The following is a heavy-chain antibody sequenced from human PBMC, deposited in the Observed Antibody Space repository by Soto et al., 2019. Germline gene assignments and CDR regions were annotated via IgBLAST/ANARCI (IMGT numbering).Heavy chain of an antibody. J-gene: IGHJ4*02. CDR2: IYYSGST. CDR3: ASVYYDYVWGSYRSYYCDY. CDR1: GGSISSGGYY. D-gene: IGHD3-16*02. Sequence: QVQLQESGPGLVKPSQTLSLTCTVSGGSISSGGYYWSWIRQHPGKGLEWIGYIYYSGSTYYNPSLKSRVTISVDTSKNHFSLKLSSVTAADTDVYYWASVYYDYVWGSYRSYYCDYWGQGTLVTVSS. V-gene: IGHV4-31*03.